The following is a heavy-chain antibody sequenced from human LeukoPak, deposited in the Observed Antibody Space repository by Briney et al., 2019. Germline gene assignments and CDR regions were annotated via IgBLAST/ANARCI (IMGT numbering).Heavy chain of an antibody. CDR1: GFTFSSYA. CDR2: ISYDGSNK. Sequence: PGGSLRLSCAASGFTFSSYAMHWVRQAPGKGLEWVAVISYDGSNKYYADSVKGRFTISRDNSKNTLYLQMNSLRAEDTAVYYCARPRGLRYSSLSVYFDYWGQGTLVTVSS. J-gene: IGHJ4*02. CDR3: ARPRGLRYSSLSVYFDY. D-gene: IGHD6-6*01. V-gene: IGHV3-30*04.